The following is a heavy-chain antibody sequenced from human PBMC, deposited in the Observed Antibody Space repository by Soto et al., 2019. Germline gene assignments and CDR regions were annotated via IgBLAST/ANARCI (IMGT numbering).Heavy chain of an antibody. D-gene: IGHD2-21*01. Sequence: PSETLSLTCAVSGGSISSGGYSWSWIRQPPGKGLEWIGYIYHSGSTYYNPSLKSRVTISVDRSKNQFSLKLSSVTAADTAVYYCTTEILGGAHDWGQGTLVTVSS. CDR2: IYHSGST. V-gene: IGHV4-30-2*01. CDR3: TTEILGGAHD. J-gene: IGHJ4*02. CDR1: GGSISSGGYS.